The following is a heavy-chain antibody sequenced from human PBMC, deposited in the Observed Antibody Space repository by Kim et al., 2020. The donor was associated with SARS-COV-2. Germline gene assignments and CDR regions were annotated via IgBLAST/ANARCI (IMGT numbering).Heavy chain of an antibody. CDR1: GGSISSSSYY. V-gene: IGHV4-39*01. CDR2: IYYSGST. CDR3: ARVEYWFDP. Sequence: SETLSLTCTVSGGSISSSSYYWGWIRQPPGKGLEWIGSIYYSGSTYYNPSLKSRVTISVDTSKNQFSLKLSSVTAADTAVYYCARVEYWFDPWGQGTLVTVSS. J-gene: IGHJ5*02.